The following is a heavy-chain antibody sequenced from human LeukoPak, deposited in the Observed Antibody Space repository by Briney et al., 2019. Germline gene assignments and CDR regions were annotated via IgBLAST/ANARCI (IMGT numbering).Heavy chain of an antibody. J-gene: IGHJ3*01. CDR3: AREGLWVGLDSGKTRQAYWES. CDR1: RFTFTNYW. V-gene: IGHV3-7*04. CDR2: IKEDGSEK. D-gene: IGHD2-21*01. Sequence: PGGSLRLSCAASRFTFTNYWMSSVRQAPGKGRNWVANIKEDGSEKYYAESVKGRFTISRYNAKNSQNLQMKSLRAEDTAVYYCAREGLWVGLDSGKTRQAYWESWGQGTMVTVSS.